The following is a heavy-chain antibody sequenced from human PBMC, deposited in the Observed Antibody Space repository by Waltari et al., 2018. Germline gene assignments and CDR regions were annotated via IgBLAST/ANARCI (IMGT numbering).Heavy chain of an antibody. J-gene: IGHJ3*01. CDR2: INPNTCAA. V-gene: IGHV1-8*01. CDR3: ARGDNWNDRLDF. Sequence: QEQLVQSGSELKKPGASVTVSCKASGYTFTNYASNWVRQAPGQGLDWRGWINPNTCAARYAQNFQDRLTMTRRTSETTAYMERSDLTSHDTAVYYCARGDNWNDRLDFWGQGTKVTVSS. D-gene: IGHD1-1*01. CDR1: GYTFTNYA.